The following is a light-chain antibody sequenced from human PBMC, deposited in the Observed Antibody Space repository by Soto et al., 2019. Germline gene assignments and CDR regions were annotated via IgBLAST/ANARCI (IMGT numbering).Light chain of an antibody. J-gene: IGKJ4*01. Sequence: DIQMTQSPSTLSASVGDRVTITCRASQSISSWLAWYQQKPGKAPKLLIYDASSLESGVPSRFSGSGSGPEVTLTISSLQPDDFATYYCQQYNSYLLTFGGGTKVEIK. V-gene: IGKV1-5*01. CDR3: QQYNSYLLT. CDR1: QSISSW. CDR2: DAS.